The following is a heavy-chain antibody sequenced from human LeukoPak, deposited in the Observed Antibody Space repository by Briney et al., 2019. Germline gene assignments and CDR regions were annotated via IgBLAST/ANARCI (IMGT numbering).Heavy chain of an antibody. Sequence: VASVKVSCKASGGTFSSYAISWVRQAPGQGLEWMGGIIPIFGTANYAQKFQGRVTITADESTSTAYMELSSLRSADTAVYYCARDRYCSGGSCYDAFDIWGQGTMVTVSS. J-gene: IGHJ3*02. D-gene: IGHD2-15*01. CDR3: ARDRYCSGGSCYDAFDI. CDR2: IIPIFGTA. V-gene: IGHV1-69*01. CDR1: GGTFSSYA.